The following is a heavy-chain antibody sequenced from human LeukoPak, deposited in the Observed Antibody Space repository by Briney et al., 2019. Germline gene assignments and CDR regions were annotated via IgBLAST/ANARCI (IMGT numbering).Heavy chain of an antibody. D-gene: IGHD3-3*01. CDR3: ARDRDYAFWRGYRFWFDP. CDR2: ISAYNGNT. V-gene: IGHV1-18*01. CDR1: GYTFTSYG. Sequence: ASVKVSCKASGYTFTSYGISWVRQAPGQGLEWMGWISAYNGNTNYAQKLQGRVTMTTDTSTSTAYMELRSLRSDDTAVYYCARDRDYAFWRGYRFWFDPWGQGTLVTVSS. J-gene: IGHJ5*02.